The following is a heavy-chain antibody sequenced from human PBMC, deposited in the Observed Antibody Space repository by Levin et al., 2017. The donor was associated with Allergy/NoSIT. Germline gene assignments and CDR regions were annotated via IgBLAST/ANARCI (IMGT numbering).Heavy chain of an antibody. J-gene: IGHJ4*02. CDR2: ISYDGSNK. CDR3: ARDGVSYSSGWYGGYFDY. D-gene: IGHD6-19*01. Sequence: GGSLRLSCAASGFTFSSYAMHWVRQAPGKGLEWVAVISYDGSNKYYADSVKGRFTISRDNSKNTLYLQMNSLRAEDTAVYYCARDGVSYSSGWYGGYFDYWGQGTLVTVSS. CDR1: GFTFSSYA. V-gene: IGHV3-30-3*01.